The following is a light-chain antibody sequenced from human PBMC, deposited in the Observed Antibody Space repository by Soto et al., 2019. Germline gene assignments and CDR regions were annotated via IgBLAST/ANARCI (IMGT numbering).Light chain of an antibody. Sequence: QSVLTQPASVSGSPGQPITISCTGTSSDVGANSYVSWYQHHPGKAPKLLIYEVSNRPSGVSSRFSGSKSGNTASLTISGLQAEDEADYYCSSYINSITFVVFGGGTKLTVL. V-gene: IGLV2-14*01. CDR2: EVS. CDR3: SSYINSITFVV. J-gene: IGLJ2*01. CDR1: SSDVGANSY.